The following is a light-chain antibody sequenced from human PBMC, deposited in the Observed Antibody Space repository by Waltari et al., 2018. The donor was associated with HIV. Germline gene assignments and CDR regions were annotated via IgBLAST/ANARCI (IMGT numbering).Light chain of an antibody. Sequence: VLTQSPAPLSLSPGGRATLSCRASRSVDSNYLAWYQQKPGQPPRLLIYGTSNRATGIPGRFTGGGSGADFTLSISSLEPDDFAVYYCQQYGSSFLTFGPGTKVEI. CDR1: RSVDSNY. V-gene: IGKV3-20*01. CDR3: QQYGSSFLT. CDR2: GTS. J-gene: IGKJ3*01.